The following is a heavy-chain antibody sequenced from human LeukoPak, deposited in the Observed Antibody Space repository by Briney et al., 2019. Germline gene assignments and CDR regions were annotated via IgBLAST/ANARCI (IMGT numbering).Heavy chain of an antibody. D-gene: IGHD6-19*01. CDR1: GFTFSSDD. J-gene: IGHJ5*01. Sequence: PGGSLRLSCTASGFTFSSDDMHWVRQAPGKGLEWVAFIRYNGSNKYYADSVKGRFTISRDNSKNTLSLQMSSLRTEDTAVYYCAKVDSSAWFGSWGQGTLVTVSS. CDR2: IRYNGSNK. CDR3: AKVDSSAWFGS. V-gene: IGHV3-30*02.